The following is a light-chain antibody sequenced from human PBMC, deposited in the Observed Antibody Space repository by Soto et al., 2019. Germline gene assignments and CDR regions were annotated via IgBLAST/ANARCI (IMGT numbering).Light chain of an antibody. CDR1: SSNIGAGYD. J-gene: IGLJ1*01. CDR2: GNS. Sequence: QSVLTQPPSVSGAPGQRVTISCTGSSSNIGAGYDVHWYQQLPGTAPKLLIYGNSNRPSGVPDRFSGSKSGTSASLAITGIQAEDEFDYYCQSYESSLMGYVFGTGTKVTVL. CDR3: QSYESSLMGYV. V-gene: IGLV1-40*01.